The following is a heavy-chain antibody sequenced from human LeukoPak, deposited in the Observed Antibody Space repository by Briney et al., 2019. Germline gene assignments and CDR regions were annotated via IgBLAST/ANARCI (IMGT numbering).Heavy chain of an antibody. CDR2: IWYDGSNK. V-gene: IGHV3-33*01. CDR3: ATYVGRYYYYYGMDV. J-gene: IGHJ6*02. D-gene: IGHD1-26*01. CDR1: GFTFSSYG. Sequence: GGSLRLSCAASGFTFSSYGIHWVRQAPGKGLEWVAVIWYDGSNKYYADSVKGRFTISRDNSKNTLYLQMNSLRAEDTAVYYCATYVGRYYYYYGMDVWGQGTTVTVSS.